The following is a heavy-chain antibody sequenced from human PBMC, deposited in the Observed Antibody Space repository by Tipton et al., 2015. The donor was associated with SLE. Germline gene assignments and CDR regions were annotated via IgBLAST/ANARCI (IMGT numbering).Heavy chain of an antibody. CDR3: ARGLGYDAFDI. Sequence: LRLSCAASGFTFSSYAMSWVRQAPGKGLEWIGEINHSGSTNYNPSLKSRVTISVDTSKNQFSLKLSSVTAADTAVYYCARGLGYDAFDIWGQGTMVTVSS. D-gene: IGHD3-16*01. CDR1: GFTFSSYA. V-gene: IGHV4-34*01. CDR2: INHSGST. J-gene: IGHJ3*02.